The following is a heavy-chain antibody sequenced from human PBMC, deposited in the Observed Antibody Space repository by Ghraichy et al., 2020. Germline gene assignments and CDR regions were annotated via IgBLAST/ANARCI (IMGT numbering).Heavy chain of an antibody. CDR3: ARDRVRNPTVTRPDAFDI. CDR2: IYYSGST. J-gene: IGHJ3*02. Sequence: SETLSLTCTVSGGSISSGGYYWSWIRQHPGKGLEWIGYIYYSGSTYYNPSLKSRVTISVDTSKNQFSLKLSSVTAADTAVYYCARDRVRNPTVTRPDAFDIWGQGTMVTVSS. V-gene: IGHV4-31*03. D-gene: IGHD4-17*01. CDR1: GGSISSGGYY.